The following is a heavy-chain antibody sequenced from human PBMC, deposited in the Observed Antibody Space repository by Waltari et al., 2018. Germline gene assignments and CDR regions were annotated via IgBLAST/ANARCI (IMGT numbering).Heavy chain of an antibody. V-gene: IGHV4-34*01. CDR3: ARANDVAARLGAFDI. Sequence: QVQLQQWGAGLLKPSETLSLTCAVYGGSFSGYYWSWIRQPPGKGLEWIGEINHSGSTNYTPSLKSRVTISVDTSKNQFSLKLSSVTAADTAVYYCARANDVAARLGAFDIWGQGTMVTVSS. CDR2: INHSGST. CDR1: GGSFSGYY. J-gene: IGHJ3*02. D-gene: IGHD6-6*01.